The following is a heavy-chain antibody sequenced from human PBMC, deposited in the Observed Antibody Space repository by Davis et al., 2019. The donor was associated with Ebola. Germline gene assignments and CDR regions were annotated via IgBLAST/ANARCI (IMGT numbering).Heavy chain of an antibody. CDR3: ARDLITMIRGVIIPFGMDV. CDR1: GFTFSRSC. CDR2: IKQDGSEK. V-gene: IGHV3-7*01. D-gene: IGHD3-10*01. J-gene: IGHJ6*02. Sequence: PGGSLRLTCAVSGFTFSRSCMRWVRQAPAQGLEWLANIKQDGSEKYYVDSVKGRFTISRDNAKNSLYLQMNSLRVEDTAVYYCARDLITMIRGVIIPFGMDVWGQGTTVTVSS.